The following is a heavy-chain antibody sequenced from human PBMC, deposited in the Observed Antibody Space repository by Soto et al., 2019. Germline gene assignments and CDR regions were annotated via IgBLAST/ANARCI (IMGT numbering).Heavy chain of an antibody. Sequence: PSETLSLTCTVSGGTISSWYWSWIRQPPGKGLEWIGYIYYSGSTNCNPSLKGRFTISRDNAKNSLYLQMNSLRVEDTAVYYCARHYCSGGSCLFGPWGQGTLVTVSS. J-gene: IGHJ5*02. D-gene: IGHD2-15*01. V-gene: IGHV4-59*08. CDR3: ARHYCSGGSCLFGP. CDR2: IYYSGST. CDR1: GGTISSWY.